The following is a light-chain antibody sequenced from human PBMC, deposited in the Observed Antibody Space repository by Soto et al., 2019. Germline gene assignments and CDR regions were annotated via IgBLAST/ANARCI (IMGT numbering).Light chain of an antibody. CDR3: QQYNNWLRT. J-gene: IGKJ5*01. Sequence: EIVLTQSPATLSLSPGERATLSCRASQSVSSYLAWYQQKPGQAPRLLIYDASNRATGIPARFSGSGSGTEFTLTISNLQSEDFAVYCCQQYNNWLRTFGQGTRLEIK. V-gene: IGKV3D-15*01. CDR1: QSVSSY. CDR2: DAS.